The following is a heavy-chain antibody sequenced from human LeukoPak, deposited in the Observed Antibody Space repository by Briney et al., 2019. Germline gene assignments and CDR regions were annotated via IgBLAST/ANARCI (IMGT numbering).Heavy chain of an antibody. V-gene: IGHV3-23*01. CDR1: GFTFTSYA. D-gene: IGHD3-3*01. CDR3: AKLRFLERTNFDY. Sequence: GGSLRLSCAASGFTFTSYAMSWVRQAPGKGLEWVSAISGSGGSTYYADSVKGRFTISRDNSKNTQYLQMNSLRAEDTAVYYCAKLRFLERTNFDYWGQGTLVTVSS. J-gene: IGHJ4*02. CDR2: ISGSGGST.